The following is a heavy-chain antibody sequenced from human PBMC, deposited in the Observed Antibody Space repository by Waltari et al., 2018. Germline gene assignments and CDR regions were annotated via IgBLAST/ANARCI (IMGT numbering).Heavy chain of an antibody. J-gene: IGHJ3*02. CDR1: GGNFSSYA. CDR3: ASAPSGNYYDNTFDI. V-gene: IGHV1-69*12. CDR2: IIPIFGTA. Sequence: QVQLVQSGAEVKKPGSSVKVSCTASGGNFSSYAIRWVRPAPGQGLEWMGGIIPIFGTANYAQKFQGRVTITADESTSTAYMELSSLRSEDTAVYYCASAPSGNYYDNTFDIWGQGTMVTVSS. D-gene: IGHD3-22*01.